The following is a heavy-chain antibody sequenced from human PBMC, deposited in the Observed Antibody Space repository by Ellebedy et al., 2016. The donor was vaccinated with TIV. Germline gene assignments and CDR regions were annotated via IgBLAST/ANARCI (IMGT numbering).Heavy chain of an antibody. CDR1: GFTVYNNY. J-gene: IGHJ4*02. CDR3: AKRGVVVTAIQRYFDY. D-gene: IGHD2-21*02. Sequence: GESLKISCVVSGFTVYNNYMSWVRQAPGKGLEWVSVIYSGGSIYYADSVRGRFTISRDSSKNTVYLQMNSLRGEDTAVYYCAKRGVVVTAIQRYFDYWGQGTLVTVSS. V-gene: IGHV3-53*01. CDR2: IYSGGSI.